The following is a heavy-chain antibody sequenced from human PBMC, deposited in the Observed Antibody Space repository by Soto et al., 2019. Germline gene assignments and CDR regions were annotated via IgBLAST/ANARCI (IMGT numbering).Heavy chain of an antibody. Sequence: EGSLRLSCAASGFTFSNAWMSWVRQAPGKGLEWVGRIKSKTDGGTTDYAAPVKGRFTISRDDSKNTLYLQMNSLKTEDTAVYYCTTGAYYDFWSGYHFVHWGQGTLVTDSS. V-gene: IGHV3-15*01. D-gene: IGHD3-3*01. CDR3: TTGAYYDFWSGYHFVH. CDR1: GFTFSNAW. CDR2: IKSKTDGGTT. J-gene: IGHJ5*02.